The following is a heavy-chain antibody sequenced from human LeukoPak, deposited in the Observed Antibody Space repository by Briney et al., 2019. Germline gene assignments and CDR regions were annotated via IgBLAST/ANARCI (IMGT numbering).Heavy chain of an antibody. CDR3: ARHKSDEYGDDYAYYYYGMDV. D-gene: IGHD4-17*01. Sequence: SETLSLTCTVSGGPISSYYWSWIRQPPGKGLEWIGYIYYSGSTNYNPSLKSRVTISVDTSKNQFSLKLSSVTAADTAVYYCARHKSDEYGDDYAYYYYGMDVWGQGTTVTVSS. V-gene: IGHV4-59*08. CDR2: IYYSGST. CDR1: GGPISSYY. J-gene: IGHJ6*02.